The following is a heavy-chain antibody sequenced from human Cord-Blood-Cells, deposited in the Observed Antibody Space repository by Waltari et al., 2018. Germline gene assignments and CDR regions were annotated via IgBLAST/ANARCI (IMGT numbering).Heavy chain of an antibody. CDR1: GFTFSNYA. CDR3: AREGLGEDWYFDL. V-gene: IGHV3-30-3*01. D-gene: IGHD3-16*01. J-gene: IGHJ2*01. CDR2: ISYDGSNK. Sequence: QVQLVESGGGVVQPGRSLRLSCAASGFTFSNYAMHWVRQAPGKGLEWVAVISYDGSNKYYADSVKGRFTISRDNSKNTLYLQMNSLRAEDTAVYYCAREGLGEDWYFDLWGRGTLVTVSS.